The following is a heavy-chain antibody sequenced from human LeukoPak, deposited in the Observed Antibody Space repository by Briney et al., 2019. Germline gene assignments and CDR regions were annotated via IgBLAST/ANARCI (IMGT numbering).Heavy chain of an antibody. CDR1: GGSINNYF. Sequence: SETLSLTCTVSGGSINNYFWSWIRQPPGRGLECIAYIYYSDSTNYNPSLKSRVTVSVDTSKNQFSLKLSSVTAADTAVYYCARFPGGAEYRHYYYMDVWGTGTTVTVSS. V-gene: IGHV4-59*01. CDR2: IYYSDST. D-gene: IGHD1-14*01. CDR3: ARFPGGAEYRHYYYMDV. J-gene: IGHJ6*03.